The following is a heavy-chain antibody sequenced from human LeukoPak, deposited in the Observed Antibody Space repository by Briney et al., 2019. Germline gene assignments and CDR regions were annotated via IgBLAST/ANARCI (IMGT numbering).Heavy chain of an antibody. V-gene: IGHV3-30*02. CDR2: IRYDGSNK. D-gene: IGHD6-13*01. CDR3: AKDSFIAAAGMLDY. Sequence: GGSLRLSCAASGFTFSSYGMHWVRQAPGKGLEWVAFIRYDGSNKYYADSVKGRFTISRDNSKNTLYLQMNSLRAEDTAVYYCAKDSFIAAAGMLDYWGQGTLVTVSS. J-gene: IGHJ4*02. CDR1: GFTFSSYG.